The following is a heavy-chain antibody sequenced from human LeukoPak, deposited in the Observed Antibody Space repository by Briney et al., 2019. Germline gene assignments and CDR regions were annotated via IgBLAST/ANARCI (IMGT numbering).Heavy chain of an antibody. D-gene: IGHD2-21*02. CDR2: IYDSGTT. Sequence: PSETLSLTCTVSGDSVSNNYWSWIRQSPGKGLEWIGFIYDSGTTTYKPSLKRRVTISLDTSKNQFSLRLSSVTAADAAVYYCVRSRYGDHFDSWGQGTLVTVSS. CDR3: VRSRYGDHFDS. CDR1: GDSVSNNY. J-gene: IGHJ4*02. V-gene: IGHV4-59*02.